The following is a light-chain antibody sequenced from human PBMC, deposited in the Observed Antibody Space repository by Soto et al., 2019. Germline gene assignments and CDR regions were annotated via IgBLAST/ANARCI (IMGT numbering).Light chain of an antibody. CDR2: EGS. Sequence: QSALTQPASVSGSPGQSITISCTGSSSALGSYRLVSWYQHHPGKVPKLIIYEGSNRPSGVSDRFSGSKSGNTASLTISGLQAEDEGDYYCSSYTSSSIVVFGGGTQLTVL. CDR3: SSYTSSSIVV. CDR1: SSALGSYRL. V-gene: IGLV2-14*02. J-gene: IGLJ2*01.